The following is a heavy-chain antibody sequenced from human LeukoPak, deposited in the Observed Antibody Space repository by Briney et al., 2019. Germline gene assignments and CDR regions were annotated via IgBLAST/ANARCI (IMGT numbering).Heavy chain of an antibody. D-gene: IGHD2-15*01. CDR2: MYYSGST. Sequence: PSETLSLTCTVSGGSIYRSSYNWGWIRQPPGKGLEWIGSMYYSGSTYYNPSLKSRVTISVDTSKNQFSLRLSSVTAADTAVYYCARLGDGYCSGGSCTDFDYWGQGTLVTVSS. J-gene: IGHJ4*02. CDR3: ARLGDGYCSGGSCTDFDY. V-gene: IGHV4-39*01. CDR1: GGSIYRSSYN.